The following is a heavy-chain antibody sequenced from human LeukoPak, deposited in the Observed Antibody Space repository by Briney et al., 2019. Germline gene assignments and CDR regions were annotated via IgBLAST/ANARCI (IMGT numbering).Heavy chain of an antibody. V-gene: IGHV3-23*01. Sequence: GGSLRLSCAASGFTFSSYAMSWVRQAPGKGLEWVSAISGSGGSTYYADSVKGRFTISRDNSKNTLYLQMNSLRAEDTAVYCCAKERTYGSGSPYYFDYWGQGTLVTVSS. CDR2: ISGSGGST. CDR3: AKERTYGSGSPYYFDY. CDR1: GFTFSSYA. J-gene: IGHJ4*02. D-gene: IGHD3-10*01.